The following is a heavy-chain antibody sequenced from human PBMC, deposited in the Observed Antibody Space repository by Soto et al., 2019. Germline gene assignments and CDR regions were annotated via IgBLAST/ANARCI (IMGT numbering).Heavy chain of an antibody. D-gene: IGHD2-2*01. V-gene: IGHV4-34*01. J-gene: IGHJ5*02. Sequence: QVQLQQWGAGLLKPSETLSLTCAVYGGSFSGYYWSWIRQPPGKGLEWIGEINHSGSTNYNPSLKRRVTISVDTSKNQFSLKLSSVTAADTAVYYCARGRIVVVPAAIGRNWFDPWGQGTLVTVSS. CDR1: GGSFSGYY. CDR3: ARGRIVVVPAAIGRNWFDP. CDR2: INHSGST.